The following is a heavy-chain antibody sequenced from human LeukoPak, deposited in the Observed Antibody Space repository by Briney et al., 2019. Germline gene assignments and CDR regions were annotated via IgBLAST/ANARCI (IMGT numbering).Heavy chain of an antibody. V-gene: IGHV3-48*03. D-gene: IGHD3-16*01. J-gene: IGHJ3*02. CDR2: VSSRGRTI. CDR3: ATVGWVLRYAFDI. Sequence: GGSLRLSCEASGFILSSYEMNGVRQAPGKGLEWVSHVSSRGRTIYYADSVKGRFTISRDNAKNSLYLQMNSLRAEDTAVYYCATVGWVLRYAFDIWGQGTMVTVSS. CDR1: GFILSSYE.